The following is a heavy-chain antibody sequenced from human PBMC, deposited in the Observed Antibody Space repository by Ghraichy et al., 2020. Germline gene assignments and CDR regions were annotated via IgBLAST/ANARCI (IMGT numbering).Heavy chain of an antibody. CDR3: ARVTALYYYDSSGYPDY. CDR2: ISSSGSTI. CDR1: GFTFSSYE. J-gene: IGHJ4*02. V-gene: IGHV3-48*03. Sequence: GESLNISCAASGFTFSSYEMNWVRQAPGKGLEWVSYISSSGSTIYYADSVKGRFTISRDNAKNSLYLQMNSLRAEDTAVYYCARVTALYYYDSSGYPDYWGQGTLVTVSS. D-gene: IGHD3-22*01.